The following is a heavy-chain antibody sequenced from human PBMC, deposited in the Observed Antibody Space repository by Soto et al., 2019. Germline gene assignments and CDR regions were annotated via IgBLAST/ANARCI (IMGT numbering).Heavy chain of an antibody. Sequence: ASVKVSCKASGYTFTSYGISWLRQAPGQELEWMGWISAYNGNTNYAQKLQGRVTMTTDTSTSTAYMELRSLRSDDTAVYYCARFPPVKGPDGDFDYWGQGTLVTFSS. CDR2: ISAYNGNT. CDR3: ARFPPVKGPDGDFDY. D-gene: IGHD3-16*01. CDR1: GYTFTSYG. J-gene: IGHJ4*02. V-gene: IGHV1-18*01.